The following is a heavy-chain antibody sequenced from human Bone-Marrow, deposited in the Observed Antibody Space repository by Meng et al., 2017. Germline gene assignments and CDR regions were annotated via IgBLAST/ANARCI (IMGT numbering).Heavy chain of an antibody. CDR1: GGSISTSGYY. CDR2: IGHSGIT. CDR3: VRSSGWVRTGFDP. J-gene: IGHJ5*02. Sequence: QPQLQESGPGLVKPSEPLSLTCSVSGGSISTSGYYWGWIRQPPGKGLEWIGSIGHSGITYYTPSLKSRVTVSIDTSKSQFSLKLTSVTAADTAVYYCVRSSGWVRTGFDPWGQGTLVTVSS. D-gene: IGHD6-19*01. V-gene: IGHV4-39*01.